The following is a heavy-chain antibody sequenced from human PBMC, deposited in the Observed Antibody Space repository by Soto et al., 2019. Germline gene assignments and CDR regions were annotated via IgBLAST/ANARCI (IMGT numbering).Heavy chain of an antibody. CDR2: INPSGGST. D-gene: IGHD3-3*01. V-gene: IGHV1-46*01. J-gene: IGHJ4*02. CDR3: ATGRFLEWLSPEYYFDY. CDR1: GYTFTSYY. Sequence: ASVKVSCKASGYTFTSYYMHWVRQAPGQGLEWMGIINPSGGSTSYAQKFQGRVTMTRDTSTSTVYMELSSLRSEDTAVCYCATGRFLEWLSPEYYFDYWGQGTLVTVSS.